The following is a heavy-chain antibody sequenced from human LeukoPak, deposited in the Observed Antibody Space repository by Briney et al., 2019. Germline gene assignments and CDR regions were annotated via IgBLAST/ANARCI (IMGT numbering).Heavy chain of an antibody. J-gene: IGHJ2*01. CDR2: IYYSGST. CDR1: GGSISSYY. Sequence: SETLSLTCTVSGGSISSYYWSWIRQPPGKGLEWIGYIYYSGSTNYNPSLKSRVTISVDTSKNQFSLKLSSVTAADTAVYYCARHRMSHWYSDLWGRGTLVTVSS. CDR3: ARHRMSHWYSDL. D-gene: IGHD2-15*01. V-gene: IGHV4-59*08.